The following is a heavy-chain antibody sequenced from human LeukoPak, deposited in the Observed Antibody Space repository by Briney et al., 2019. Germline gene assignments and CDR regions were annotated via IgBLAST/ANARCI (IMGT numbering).Heavy chain of an antibody. D-gene: IGHD3-10*01. CDR3: ARDPDHYYGSESSSFYV. CDR1: GFTFSSYA. J-gene: IGHJ4*02. V-gene: IGHV3-30*04. CDR2: ISYDGSNK. Sequence: VQPGRSLRLSCAASGFTFSSYAMHWVRQAPGKGLEWVAVISYDGSNKYYADSVKGRFTISRDNSKNTLYLQMNSLRAEDTAVYYCARDPDHYYGSESSSFYVWGQGTLVTVSS.